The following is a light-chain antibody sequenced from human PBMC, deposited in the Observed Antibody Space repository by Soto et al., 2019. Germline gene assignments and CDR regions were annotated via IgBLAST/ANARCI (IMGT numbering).Light chain of an antibody. CDR3: QQYHSLPFT. CDR2: EAS. J-gene: IGKJ3*01. V-gene: IGKV1-33*01. Sequence: DIQMTQSPSSLSASVGDRITITCQASQDISKYLIWYQQTPGKAPKFLIYEASNLERGVPSRFSGSGSGTDFTFTINSLQPEDIATYCCQQYHSLPFTFGPGTKVDIK. CDR1: QDISKY.